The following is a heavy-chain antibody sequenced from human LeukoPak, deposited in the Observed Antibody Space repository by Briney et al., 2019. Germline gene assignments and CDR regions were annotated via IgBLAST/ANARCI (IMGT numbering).Heavy chain of an antibody. V-gene: IGHV3-7*01. CDR2: IKTDGSEA. J-gene: IGHJ4*02. Sequence: GGSLRLSCAASGFSFSNYWMGWVLQAPGKGLACVANIKTDGSEAYYVDSVKGRFTISRDNAKNSLFLQMNSLRAEDTAIYYCVSAIRGSPIDYWGQGTLVSVPS. CDR1: GFSFSNYW. CDR3: VSAIRGSPIDY. D-gene: IGHD3-10*01.